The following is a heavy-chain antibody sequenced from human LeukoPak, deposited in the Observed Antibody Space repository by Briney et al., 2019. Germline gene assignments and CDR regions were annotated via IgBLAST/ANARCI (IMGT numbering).Heavy chain of an antibody. Sequence: TGGSLRLSCAASGFTFSNLAMHWVRQAPGKGLEWVAVISYDGSNKYYADSVKGRFTISRDNSKNTLFLQMNSLRSEDTAMYYCARPYSSGWSLPFDYWGQGTLVTVSS. J-gene: IGHJ4*02. CDR1: GFTFSNLA. CDR2: ISYDGSNK. V-gene: IGHV3-30*04. D-gene: IGHD6-19*01. CDR3: ARPYSSGWSLPFDY.